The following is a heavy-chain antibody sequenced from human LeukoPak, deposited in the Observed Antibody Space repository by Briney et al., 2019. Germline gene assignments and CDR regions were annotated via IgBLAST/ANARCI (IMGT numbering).Heavy chain of an antibody. CDR2: TRNSDNNM. Sequence: PGGSLRLSCAASGFTFSDYNMGWMRQAPGKGLEWVSYTRNSDNNMFYADSVKGRFTISRDNAKYSVYLRMNSLRAEDTAVYYCARRIAGDGSHAFDIWGQGTMVTVSS. D-gene: IGHD6-19*01. V-gene: IGHV3-11*01. CDR1: GFTFSDYN. CDR3: ARRIAGDGSHAFDI. J-gene: IGHJ3*02.